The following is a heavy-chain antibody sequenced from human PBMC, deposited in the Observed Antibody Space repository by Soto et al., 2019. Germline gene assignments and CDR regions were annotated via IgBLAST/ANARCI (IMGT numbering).Heavy chain of an antibody. Sequence: EVQLLESGGGLVQPGGSLRLSCAASGFTFSSYAMSWVRQAPGKGLEWVSAISGSGGSTYYADSVKGRFTISRDNSKTTLYLQMNSLRAADTAVYYCAKDREVLLWFGESSIDYWGEGTLVTVSS. CDR1: GFTFSSYA. J-gene: IGHJ4*02. D-gene: IGHD3-10*01. CDR3: AKDREVLLWFGESSIDY. CDR2: ISGSGGST. V-gene: IGHV3-23*01.